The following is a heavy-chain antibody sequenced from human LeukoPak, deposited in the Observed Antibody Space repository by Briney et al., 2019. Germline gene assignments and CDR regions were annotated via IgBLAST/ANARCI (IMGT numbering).Heavy chain of an antibody. J-gene: IGHJ4*02. D-gene: IGHD6-19*01. V-gene: IGHV4-59*03. CDR2: IYYSGST. Sequence: PSETLSLTCTVSGGSISSYYWSWIRQPLGKGLEWIGYIYYSGSTNYNPSLKSRVTISVDTSKNQFSLILTSMTAADTAVYYCAAGNGWLDFWSQGTLVTVSS. CDR3: AAGNGWLDF. CDR1: GGSISSYY.